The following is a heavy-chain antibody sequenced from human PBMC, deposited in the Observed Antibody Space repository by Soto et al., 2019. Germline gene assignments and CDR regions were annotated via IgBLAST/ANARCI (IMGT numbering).Heavy chain of an antibody. J-gene: IGHJ4*02. V-gene: IGHV4-4*07. CDR3: ARDRRSSSSRLDY. Sequence: SETLSLTCTVSGGSISIYYWSWIRQPAGKGPEWIGRIYTSGSTNYNPSLKSRVTMSVDTSKNQFSLKLSSVTAADTAVYYCARDRRSSSSRLDYWGQGTLVTVS. D-gene: IGHD6-6*01. CDR2: IYTSGST. CDR1: GGSISIYY.